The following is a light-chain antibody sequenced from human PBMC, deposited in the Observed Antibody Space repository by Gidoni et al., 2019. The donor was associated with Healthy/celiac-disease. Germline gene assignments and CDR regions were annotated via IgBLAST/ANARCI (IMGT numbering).Light chain of an antibody. CDR3: QQHNTYWT. V-gene: IGKV1-5*03. J-gene: IGKJ1*01. Sequence: IQMTQSPSALSLSAGDTVTITCRASRNIGNWLAWYQQKPGKAPKLLVYKASVLQTGVPLRFSGTGYGTEFTLTINSLQPDDFATYYCQQHNTYWTFGLGTKVEMK. CDR2: KAS. CDR1: RNIGNW.